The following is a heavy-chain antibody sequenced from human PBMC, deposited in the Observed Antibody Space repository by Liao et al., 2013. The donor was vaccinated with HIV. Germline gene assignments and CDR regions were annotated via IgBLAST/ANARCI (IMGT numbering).Heavy chain of an antibody. V-gene: IGHV4-61*02. Sequence: QVQLQESGPGLVKPSQTLSLTCTVSGGSISSGSSYWSWIRQPAGKGLEWIGRIYTSGSTNYNPSLKGRVTMSVDTSRNHFSLKLSSVTAADTAVYYCASRDMTPLWGSEGFDVWGQGTRVTVSS. J-gene: IGHJ3*01. D-gene: IGHD3-10*01. CDR1: GGSISSGSSY. CDR2: IYTSGST. CDR3: ASRDMTPLWGSEGFDV.